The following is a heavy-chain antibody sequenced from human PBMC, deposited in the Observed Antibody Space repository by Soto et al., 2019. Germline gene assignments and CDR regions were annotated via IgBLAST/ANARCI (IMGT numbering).Heavy chain of an antibody. CDR3: ARGKKYSYGPDLGMDV. J-gene: IGHJ6*02. CDR2: IIPIFGTA. D-gene: IGHD5-18*01. Sequence: QVQLVQSGAEVTKPGSSVKVSCKASGGTFSSYAISWVRQAPGQGLEWMGGIIPIFGTANYAQKFQGRVTITEDKSTSTAYMELSSLRSEDTAVYYCARGKKYSYGPDLGMDVWGQGTTVTVSS. V-gene: IGHV1-69*06. CDR1: GGTFSSYA.